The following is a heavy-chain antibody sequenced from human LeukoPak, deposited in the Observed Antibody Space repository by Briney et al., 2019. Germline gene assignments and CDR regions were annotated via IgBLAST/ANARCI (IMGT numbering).Heavy chain of an antibody. CDR1: GYIFTGYY. Sequence: ASVKVSFKAAGYIFTGYYMHWVRQAPGQGLEWMGGINPNRGGINYAYKFQGRVTMNRDTSISTAYMKLRRLRSEDTAVYYCACLAAQGYWGEGTLLTVSS. CDR2: INPNRGGI. J-gene: IGHJ4*02. V-gene: IGHV1-2*02. D-gene: IGHD2-15*01. CDR3: ACLAAQGY.